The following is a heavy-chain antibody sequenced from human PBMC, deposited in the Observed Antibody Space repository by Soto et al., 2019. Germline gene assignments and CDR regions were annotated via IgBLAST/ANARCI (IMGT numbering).Heavy chain of an antibody. CDR3: ARLNQLQPSYGMDV. CDR2: IDPSDSYI. V-gene: IGHV5-10-1*03. CDR1: GDSFTSYW. Sequence: EVQLVQSGAEVKKPGESLRISCKASGDSFTSYWLSWVRQMPGKGLEWMGRIDPSDSYIDYSPSFQGHVTVASDKSTATAHLQGSSLKASDTAIYYGARLNQLQPSYGMDVWGQGTTVTVSS. D-gene: IGHD2-2*01. J-gene: IGHJ6*02.